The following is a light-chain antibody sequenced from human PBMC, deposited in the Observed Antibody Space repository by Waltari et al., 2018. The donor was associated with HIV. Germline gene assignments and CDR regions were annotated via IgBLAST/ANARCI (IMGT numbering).Light chain of an antibody. CDR2: SNN. CDR3: QSFDNSLSAL. Sequence: HSVLTQPPSVSGAPGQRVTIPCTGSSSNIGAGFDVPWYQQRPGTAPKLLIFSNNNRPSGVPDRFSGAKSGTSASLAITGLQAEDEADYYCQSFDNSLSALFGGGTKLTVL. V-gene: IGLV1-40*01. CDR1: SSNIGAGFD. J-gene: IGLJ2*01.